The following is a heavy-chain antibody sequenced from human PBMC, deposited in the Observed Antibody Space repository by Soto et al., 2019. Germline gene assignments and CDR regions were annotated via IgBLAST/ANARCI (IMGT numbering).Heavy chain of an antibody. V-gene: IGHV1-3*01. CDR1: GYTFTSYA. Sequence: GASVKVSCKASGYTFTSYAMHWVRQAPGQRLEWMGWINAGNGNTKYSQKFQGRVTITRDTSASTAYMELSSLRSEDTAVYYCASTYSSSSGVGWFDPWGQGTLVTSPQ. D-gene: IGHD6-6*01. CDR3: ASTYSSSSGVGWFDP. J-gene: IGHJ5*02. CDR2: INAGNGNT.